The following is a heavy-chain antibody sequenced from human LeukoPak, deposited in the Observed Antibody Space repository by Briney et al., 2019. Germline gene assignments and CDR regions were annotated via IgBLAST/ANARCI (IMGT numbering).Heavy chain of an antibody. CDR2: INTDGSST. J-gene: IGHJ4*02. Sequence: PGGSLRLSCAASGFTFSNYWRHWVRQAPGKGLAWVSRINTDGSSTTYADSVKGRFTISRDNAKNTLYLQMNSLRAEDTAVYFCVRVPGSNWFYYFDYWGQGALVTVSS. CDR1: GFTFSNYW. V-gene: IGHV3-74*01. D-gene: IGHD6-13*01. CDR3: VRVPGSNWFYYFDY.